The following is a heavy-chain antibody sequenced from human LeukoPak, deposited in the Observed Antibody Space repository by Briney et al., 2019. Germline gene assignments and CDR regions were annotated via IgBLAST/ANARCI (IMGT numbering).Heavy chain of an antibody. CDR3: ARAPYSGSYFFYY. J-gene: IGHJ4*01. V-gene: IGHV4-59*01. Sequence: SETLSLTCTVSGGSISSYYWSWIRQPPGKGLEWIGYIYYSGSTNYNPSLKSRVTISVDTSKNQFSLKLSSVTAADTAVYYCARAPYSGSYFFYYWGQGTLVTVSS. CDR2: IYYSGST. CDR1: GGSISSYY. D-gene: IGHD1-26*01.